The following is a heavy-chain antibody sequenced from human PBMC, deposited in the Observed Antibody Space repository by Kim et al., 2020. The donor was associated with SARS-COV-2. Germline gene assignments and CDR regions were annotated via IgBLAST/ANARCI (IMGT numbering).Heavy chain of an antibody. CDR1: GYTLTELS. CDR2: FDPEDGET. J-gene: IGHJ4*02. Sequence: ASVKVSCKVSGYTLTELSMHWVRQAPGKGLEWMGGFDPEDGETIYAQKFQGRVTMTEDTSTDTAYMDLSSLRSEDTAVYYCAKLDSRGYYKEYYFDYWGQGTLVTVPS. CDR3: AKLDSRGYYKEYYFDY. V-gene: IGHV1-24*01. D-gene: IGHD3-22*01.